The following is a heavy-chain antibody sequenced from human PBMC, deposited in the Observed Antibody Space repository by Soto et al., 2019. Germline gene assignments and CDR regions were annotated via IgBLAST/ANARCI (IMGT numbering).Heavy chain of an antibody. J-gene: IGHJ4*02. V-gene: IGHV3-23*01. CDR3: AKSYGSGSYTYFGDFDY. CDR1: GFTFSSYA. D-gene: IGHD3-10*01. Sequence: GGSLRLSCAASGFTFSSYAMSWVRQAPGKGLEWVSAISGSGGSTYYADSVKGRFTISRDNSKNTLYLQMNSLRAEDTAVYYCAKSYGSGSYTYFGDFDYWGQGTLVTVSS. CDR2: ISGSGGST.